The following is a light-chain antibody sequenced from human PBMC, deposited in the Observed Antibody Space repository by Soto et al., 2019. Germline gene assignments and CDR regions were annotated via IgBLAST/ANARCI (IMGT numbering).Light chain of an antibody. Sequence: DIQMTQSPSSLSASVGDRVTITCQASQDFSNYLNWYQQKPGKAPKLLIYDASNLETGVPSRFSGSGSGTDFTFTISSLQPEDIETYYCQQYDRTFGQGTKVEIK. CDR1: QDFSNY. V-gene: IGKV1-33*01. J-gene: IGKJ1*01. CDR2: DAS. CDR3: QQYDRT.